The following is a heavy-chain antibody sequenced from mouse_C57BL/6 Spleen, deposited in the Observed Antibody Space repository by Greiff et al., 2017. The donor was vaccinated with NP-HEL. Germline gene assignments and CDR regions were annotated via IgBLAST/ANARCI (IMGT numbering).Heavy chain of an antibody. J-gene: IGHJ2*01. D-gene: IGHD1-1*01. CDR1: GYTFTDYN. Sequence: DVKLQESGPELVKPGASVKIPCKASGYTFTDYNMDWVKQSHGKSLEWIGDINPNNGGTIYNQKFKGKATLTVDKSSSTAYMELRSLTSEDTAVYYFARDYYGSMDYWGQGTTLTVSS. CDR2: INPNNGGT. CDR3: ARDYYGSMDY. V-gene: IGHV1-18*01.